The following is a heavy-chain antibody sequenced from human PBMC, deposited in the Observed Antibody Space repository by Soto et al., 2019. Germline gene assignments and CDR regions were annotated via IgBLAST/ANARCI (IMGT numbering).Heavy chain of an antibody. J-gene: IGHJ5*02. CDR2: IYYTGIT. CDR3: AREERKRRISWFDP. Sequence: SETLSLTCTVSGGSVSGVDYFWSWIRQSPGKGLEWIGFIYYTGITHLNPSLKSRLTMAVDTSKNEFSLKLTTVSAADTAVYFCAREERKRRISWFDPWGQGTPGTVSS. V-gene: IGHV4-30-4*01. CDR1: GGSVSGVDYF.